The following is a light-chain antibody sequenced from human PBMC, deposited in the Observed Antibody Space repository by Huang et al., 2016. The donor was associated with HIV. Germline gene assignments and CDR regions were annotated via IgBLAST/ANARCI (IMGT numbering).Light chain of an antibody. J-gene: IGKJ2*01. CDR1: QSVNTN. Sequence: VMMSQSPATLAASPGERVTLSGGASQSVNTNLAWYQQKPGQPPRLLIYAASTRATGVPARFAGSGSGTEFTLTINSLLSDDFAVYYCQQYNKWPPEYTFGQGTRLEIK. CDR2: AAS. CDR3: QQYNKWPPEYT. V-gene: IGKV3-15*01.